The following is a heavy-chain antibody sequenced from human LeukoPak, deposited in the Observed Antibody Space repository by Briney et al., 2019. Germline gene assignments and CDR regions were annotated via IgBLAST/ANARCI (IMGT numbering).Heavy chain of an antibody. V-gene: IGHV1-69*13. J-gene: IGHJ5*02. CDR3: ATSNRGYSSGWPTSWFDP. Sequence: SVKVSCKASGGTFSSYAISWVRQAPGQGLEWMGGIIPIFGTANYAQKFQGRVTITADESTSTAYMELSSLRSEDTAVYYCATSNRGYSSGWPTSWFDPWGQGTLVTVSS. D-gene: IGHD6-19*01. CDR1: GGTFSSYA. CDR2: IIPIFGTA.